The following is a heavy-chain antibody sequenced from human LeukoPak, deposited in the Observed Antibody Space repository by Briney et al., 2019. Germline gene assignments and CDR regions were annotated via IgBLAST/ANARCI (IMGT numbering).Heavy chain of an antibody. CDR2: IIPIFGTA. V-gene: IGHV1-69*05. Sequence: ASVKVSCKASGGTFSSYAISWVRQAPGQGLEWMGGIIPIFGTANYAQKFQGRVTITTDESTSTAYMELSSLRSEDTAVYYCARSGGKRGYDILTGYYYIHLYYFDYWGQGTLVTVFS. CDR3: ARSGGKRGYDILTGYYYIHLYYFDY. D-gene: IGHD3-9*01. J-gene: IGHJ4*02. CDR1: GGTFSSYA.